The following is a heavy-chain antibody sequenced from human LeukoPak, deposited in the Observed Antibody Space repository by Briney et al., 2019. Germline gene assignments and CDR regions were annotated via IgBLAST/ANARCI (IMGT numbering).Heavy chain of an antibody. D-gene: IGHD6-6*01. Sequence: PGGSLRLPCAASGFTFSSYEMHWVRQAPGKGLEWVSYISESGTTIYYADSVKGRFTISRDNAKNSLYLQMNSLRAEDTAVYYCAREGQDSYGFDMWGQGTMVTVSS. CDR1: GFTFSSYE. CDR2: ISESGTTI. CDR3: AREGQDSYGFDM. V-gene: IGHV3-48*03. J-gene: IGHJ3*02.